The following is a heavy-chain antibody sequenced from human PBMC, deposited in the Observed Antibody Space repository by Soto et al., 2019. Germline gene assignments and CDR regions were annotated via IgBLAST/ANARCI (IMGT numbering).Heavy chain of an antibody. D-gene: IGHD5-12*01. CDR1: GYTFTGYY. CDR3: ARTYSGRNAFDI. Sequence: ASVKVSCKASGYTFTGYYVHWVLQAPGQGLEWMGWINPNSGDTNYAQKFQGRVTMTRDTSISTAYVELSRLRSDDTAVYYCARTYSGRNAFDIWGQGTMVTVSS. CDR2: INPNSGDT. V-gene: IGHV1-2*02. J-gene: IGHJ3*02.